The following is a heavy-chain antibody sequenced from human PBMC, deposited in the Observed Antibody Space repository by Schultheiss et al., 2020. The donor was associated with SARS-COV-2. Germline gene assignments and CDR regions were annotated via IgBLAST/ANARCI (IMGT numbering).Heavy chain of an antibody. CDR3: ARGRSCSSTSVLNPWEVYYYCGMDV. Sequence: SQTLSLTCAFYGGSFRGSYWSWIRQPPGKGLEWIGEIYHSGSTNYNPSLMSRVTISVDTSKNQFSLKLGSVTGAHTAVYYCARGRSCSSTSVLNPWEVYYYCGMDVGDQGATVTVSS. CDR1: GGSFRGSY. CDR2: IYHSGST. V-gene: IGHV4-34*01. J-gene: IGHJ6*02. D-gene: IGHD2-2*01.